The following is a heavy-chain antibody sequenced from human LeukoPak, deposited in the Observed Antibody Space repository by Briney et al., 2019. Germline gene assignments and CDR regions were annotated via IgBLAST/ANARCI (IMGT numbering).Heavy chain of an antibody. CDR1: GGSFSGYY. Sequence: SETLSLTCAVYGGSFSGYYWSWIRQPPGKGLEWIGEINHSGSTNYNPSLKSRVTISVDTSKNQFSLKLSSVTAADTAVYYCARVRDYYGSGSFGPQFDPWGQGTLGTVSS. D-gene: IGHD3-10*01. CDR3: ARVRDYYGSGSFGPQFDP. CDR2: INHSGST. J-gene: IGHJ5*02. V-gene: IGHV4-34*01.